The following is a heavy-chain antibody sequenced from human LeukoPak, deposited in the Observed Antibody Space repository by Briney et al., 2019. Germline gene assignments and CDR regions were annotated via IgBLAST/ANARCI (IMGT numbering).Heavy chain of an antibody. CDR2: IIPILGIA. CDR1: GGTFSSYA. D-gene: IGHD6-19*01. Sequence: SVKVSCKASGGTFSSYAISWVRQAPGQGLEWMGRIIPILGIANYAQKFQGRVTITADKSTSTAYMELSSLRSEDTAVYYCARGGLVPVRYWYFDLWGRGTLVTVSS. V-gene: IGHV1-69*04. CDR3: ARGGLVPVRYWYFDL. J-gene: IGHJ2*01.